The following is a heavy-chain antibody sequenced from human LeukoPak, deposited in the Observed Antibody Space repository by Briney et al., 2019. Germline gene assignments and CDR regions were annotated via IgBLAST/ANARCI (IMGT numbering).Heavy chain of an antibody. V-gene: IGHV3-33*05. CDR2: ILYDGSNK. J-gene: IGHJ4*02. D-gene: IGHD3-3*01. CDR3: ARESSGGFDN. Sequence: PGRSLGLSCAASGFTFSSYDIHWVRQAPGKGLEWVTIILYDGSNKYYADSVKGRFTISRDNSKNTVYLQMNSLTAEDTAVYCCARESSGGFDNWAQGTLVTVSS. CDR1: GFTFSSYD.